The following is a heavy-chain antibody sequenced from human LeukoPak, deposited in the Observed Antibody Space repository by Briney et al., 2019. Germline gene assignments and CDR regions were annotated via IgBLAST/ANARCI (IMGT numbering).Heavy chain of an antibody. CDR3: ASMTTVTEPDFDY. V-gene: IGHV4-34*01. D-gene: IGHD4-17*01. Sequence: SETLSLTCAVYGGSFSGYYWSWIRQPPGKGLEWIGEINHSGSTNYDPSLKSRVTISVDTSKNQFSLKLSSVTAADTAVYYCASMTTVTEPDFDYWGQGTLVTVSS. CDR1: GGSFSGYY. CDR2: INHSGST. J-gene: IGHJ4*02.